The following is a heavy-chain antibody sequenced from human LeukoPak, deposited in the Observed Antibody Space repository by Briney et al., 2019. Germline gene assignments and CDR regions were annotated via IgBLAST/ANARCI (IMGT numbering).Heavy chain of an antibody. CDR2: IHYSGST. CDR3: ARDSVLYYFDS. D-gene: IGHD2-21*01. CDR1: GYSISSAFY. J-gene: IGHJ4*02. Sequence: PSETLSLTCAVSGYSISSAFYWGWIRQSPGKGLEWIGTIHYSGSTSYNPSLKSRVTISVDTSKKHFSLELSSVTAADTAVYYCARDSVLYYFDSWGQGTLVTVSS. V-gene: IGHV4-38-2*01.